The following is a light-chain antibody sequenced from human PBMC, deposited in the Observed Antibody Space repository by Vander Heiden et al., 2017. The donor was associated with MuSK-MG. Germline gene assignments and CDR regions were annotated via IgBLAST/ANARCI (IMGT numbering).Light chain of an antibody. CDR3: MQDLQMWT. CDR2: VGS. J-gene: IGKJ1*01. V-gene: IGKV2-28*01. CDR1: QSLLHSNGYTY. Sequence: DIVVTQSPLSLPVTPGEPASISCRSSQSLLHSNGYTYLEWYLQTPGQSPQRLIYVGSNRAYGVPDRFSGSGSGTDLTLKISRVEAEDVGVYYCMQDLQMWTFGQGTKVEIK.